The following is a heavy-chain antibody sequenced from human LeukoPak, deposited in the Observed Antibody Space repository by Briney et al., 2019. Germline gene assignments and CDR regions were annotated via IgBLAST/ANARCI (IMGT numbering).Heavy chain of an antibody. Sequence: SQTLSLTCTVSGGSISSGDYYWSWIRQPPGKGLEWIGYIYYSGSTYYNPSLKSRVTISVDTSKNQFSLKLSSVTAADTAVYYCTRDVPRSSGYPDNWGQGTLVTVSS. D-gene: IGHD3-22*01. CDR3: TRDVPRSSGYPDN. CDR2: IYYSGST. CDR1: GGSISSGDYY. J-gene: IGHJ4*02. V-gene: IGHV4-30-4*01.